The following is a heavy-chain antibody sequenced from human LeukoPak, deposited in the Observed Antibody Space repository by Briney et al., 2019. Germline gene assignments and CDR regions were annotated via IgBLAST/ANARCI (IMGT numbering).Heavy chain of an antibody. D-gene: IGHD3-22*01. J-gene: IGHJ4*02. CDR2: IYHSGST. Sequence: PSETLSLTCTVSGYSISSGYYWGWLRRPPGMGLEWIGSIYHSGSTYYNPSLKSRVTISVVTSKNQFSLKLSSVTAADTAVYYCARNPYYDSSGYYYDFDYWGQGTLVTVSS. CDR3: ARNPYYDSSGYYYDFDY. V-gene: IGHV4-38-2*02. CDR1: GYSISSGYY.